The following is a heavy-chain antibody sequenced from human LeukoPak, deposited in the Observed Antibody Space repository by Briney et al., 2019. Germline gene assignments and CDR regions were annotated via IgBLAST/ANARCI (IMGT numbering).Heavy chain of an antibody. CDR1: GFTFSSYS. V-gene: IGHV3-21*01. CDR2: ISSSSSYI. CDR3: ARDLAKGEQLSWFDP. D-gene: IGHD6-6*01. J-gene: IGHJ5*02. Sequence: PGGSLRLSCAASGFTFSSYSMNWVRQAPGKGLEWVSSISSSSSYIYYADSVKGRFTISRDNAKNSLYLQMNSLRAEDTAVYYCARDLAKGEQLSWFDPWGQGTLVTVSS.